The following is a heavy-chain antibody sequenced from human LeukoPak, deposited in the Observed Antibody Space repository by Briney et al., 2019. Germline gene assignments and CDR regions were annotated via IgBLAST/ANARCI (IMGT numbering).Heavy chain of an antibody. J-gene: IGHJ4*02. CDR3: ARASMVRGVIITSAYYFDY. V-gene: IGHV1-46*01. Sequence: EASVKVSCKASGYTFTSYSMHWVRQAPGQGLEWMGIINPSGGSTSYAQKFQGRVTMTRDMSTSTVYMELSSLRSEDTAVYYCARASMVRGVIITSAYYFDYWGQGTLVTVSS. CDR1: GYTFTSYS. D-gene: IGHD3-10*01. CDR2: INPSGGST.